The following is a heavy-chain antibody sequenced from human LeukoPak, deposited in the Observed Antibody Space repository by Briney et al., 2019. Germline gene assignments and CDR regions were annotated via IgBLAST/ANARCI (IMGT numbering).Heavy chain of an antibody. V-gene: IGHV4-59*01. CDR2: IYYTGST. D-gene: IGHD3-9*01. CDR3: ARARYVNSFYAFDI. Sequence: SETLSLTCTVSGGSISSYYWSWIRQPPGKGLECIGYIYYTGSTNYNPSLKSRVTISVDTSKNQFSLKLSSVTAADTAVYYCARARYVNSFYAFDIWGQGTLVTVSS. J-gene: IGHJ3*02. CDR1: GGSISSYY.